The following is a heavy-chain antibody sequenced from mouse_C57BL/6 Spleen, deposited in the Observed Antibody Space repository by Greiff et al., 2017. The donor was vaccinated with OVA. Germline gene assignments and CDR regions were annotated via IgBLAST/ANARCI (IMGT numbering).Heavy chain of an antibody. CDR3: ARKEELGQGHFDY. CDR1: GYTFTDYY. CDR2: SGST. Sequence: VQLVESGAELVKPGASVKISCKASGYTFTDYYINWVKQRPGSGSTYYNEKFKGKATLTADKSSSTAYMQLSSLTSEDSAVYFCARKEELGQGHFDYWGQGTTLTVSS. D-gene: IGHD4-1*01. J-gene: IGHJ2*01. V-gene: IGHV1-77*01.